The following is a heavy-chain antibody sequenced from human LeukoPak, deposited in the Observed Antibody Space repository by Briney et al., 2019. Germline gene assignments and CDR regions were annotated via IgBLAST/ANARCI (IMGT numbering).Heavy chain of an antibody. CDR3: ARQGAKGSSWYFDP. CDR1: GGSINSYY. D-gene: IGHD6-6*01. CDR2: IYYSGST. J-gene: IGHJ4*02. V-gene: IGHV4-59*08. Sequence: SSETLSLSCTVSGGSINSYYWSWIRQPPGKGLEWIGYIYYSGSTNYNPSLKSRVTISVDTSKNQFSLNLNSVTAADTAVYYCARQGAKGSSWYFDPWGEGTLVTVSS.